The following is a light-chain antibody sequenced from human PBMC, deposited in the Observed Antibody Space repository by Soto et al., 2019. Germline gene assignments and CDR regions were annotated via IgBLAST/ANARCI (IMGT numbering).Light chain of an antibody. CDR3: QQYENYWT. J-gene: IGKJ1*01. V-gene: IGKV1-5*01. CDR2: DAS. CDR1: QSISSW. Sequence: IQMTQSPSTLSATAEDRVTITCRASQSISSWLAWYQHKPGKAPKLLIYDASNLDSGVPSRLSGSGSGTEFSLTISNMKPDDCATYYCQQYENYWTFGQGTKVDIK.